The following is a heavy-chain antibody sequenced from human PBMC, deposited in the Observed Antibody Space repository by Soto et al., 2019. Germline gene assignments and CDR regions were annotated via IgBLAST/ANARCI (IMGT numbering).Heavy chain of an antibody. Sequence: SETLSLTCTVSGGSISSYYWSWIRQPPGKGLECIGYIYYSGSTNYNPSLKSRVNISVDTSKNQFSLKLSAVTAADTAVYYCARNPSWVYFDYWGQGTLVTVSS. V-gene: IGHV4-59*01. J-gene: IGHJ4*02. D-gene: IGHD3-16*01. CDR2: IYYSGST. CDR1: GGSISSYY. CDR3: ARNPSWVYFDY.